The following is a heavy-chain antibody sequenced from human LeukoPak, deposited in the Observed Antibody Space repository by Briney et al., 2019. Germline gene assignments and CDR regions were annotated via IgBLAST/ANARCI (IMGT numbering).Heavy chain of an antibody. CDR1: GYTFTNFD. CDR3: ARVEAYCGGDCSNPDY. D-gene: IGHD2-21*02. J-gene: IGHJ4*02. CDR2: MNPNSGNT. V-gene: IGHV1-8*02. Sequence: ASVKVSCKASGYTFTNFDINWVRQATGQGLEWMGWMNPNSGNTGYAQKFQGRVTMTRNTSISTAYMELSSLRSEDTAVYYCARVEAYCGGDCSNPDYWSQGTLVTVSS.